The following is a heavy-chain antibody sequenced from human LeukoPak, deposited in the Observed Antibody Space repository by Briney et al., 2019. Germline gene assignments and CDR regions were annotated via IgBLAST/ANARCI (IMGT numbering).Heavy chain of an antibody. V-gene: IGHV3-11*04. J-gene: IGHJ4*02. CDR2: ISSSGRTI. CDR3: ARDSRITIFGVVIRPLDY. Sequence: GGSLRLSCAGSGFTFSDYYMSWIRQAPGRGLEWVSYISSSGRTIYYADSVKGRFTISRDNAKNSLYLQMNSLRAEDTAVYYCARDSRITIFGVVIRPLDYWGQGTLVTVSS. CDR1: GFTFSDYY. D-gene: IGHD3-3*01.